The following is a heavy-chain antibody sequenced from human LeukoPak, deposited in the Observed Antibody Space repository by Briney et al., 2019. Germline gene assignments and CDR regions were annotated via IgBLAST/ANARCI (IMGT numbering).Heavy chain of an antibody. CDR1: GFTFSSYW. D-gene: IGHD3-22*01. Sequence: PGGSLRLSCAASGFTFSSYWMHWVRQAPGKGLVWVSRINSDGSSTSYADSVKGRFTISRDNAENTLNLQMNSLRVEDTAVYYCVRSAFHAGSGNYYDYWGQGTLVTVSS. CDR3: VRSAFHAGSGNYYDY. CDR2: INSDGSST. J-gene: IGHJ4*02. V-gene: IGHV3-74*01.